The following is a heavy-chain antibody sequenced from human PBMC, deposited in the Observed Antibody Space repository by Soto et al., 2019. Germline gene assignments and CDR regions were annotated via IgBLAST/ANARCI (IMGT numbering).Heavy chain of an antibody. CDR3: ARYDYNGYYFDY. D-gene: IGHD4-4*01. V-gene: IGHV1-3*01. CDR1: GYTFTSYA. J-gene: IGHJ4*02. Sequence: ASVKVSCKASGYTFTSYAMHWVRQAPGQRLEWMGWINAGNGNTKYSQKFQGRVTITRDTSASTAYMDLSSLRSEDTAVYYCARYDYNGYYFDYWGQGTLVTVSS. CDR2: INAGNGNT.